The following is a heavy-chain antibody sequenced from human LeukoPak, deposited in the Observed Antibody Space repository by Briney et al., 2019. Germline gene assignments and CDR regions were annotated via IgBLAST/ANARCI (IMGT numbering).Heavy chain of an antibody. Sequence: GGSLRLSCADSGFTFSSYAMSWVRLAPGKGLEWVSAISAGGGTTYYADSVKGRFTISRDKSKNTLYLQMNSLRAEDTAVYYCAKGYYYGSGSFRWFDPWGQGTLVTVSS. CDR2: ISAGGGTT. CDR1: GFTFSSYA. CDR3: AKGYYYGSGSFRWFDP. J-gene: IGHJ5*02. V-gene: IGHV3-23*01. D-gene: IGHD3-10*01.